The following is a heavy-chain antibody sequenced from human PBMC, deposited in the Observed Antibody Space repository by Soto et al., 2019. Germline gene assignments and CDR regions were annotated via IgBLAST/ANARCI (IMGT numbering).Heavy chain of an antibody. J-gene: IGHJ3*02. D-gene: IGHD3-3*01. V-gene: IGHV3-49*04. Sequence: GGSLRLSCTASGFTFGDYAMSWVRQAPGKGLEWVGFIRSKAYGGTTEYAASVKGRFTISRDDSKSIAYLRMNSLKTEDTAVYYRTRGRITIFGVVPDDAFDIWGQGTMVTVSS. CDR3: TRGRITIFGVVPDDAFDI. CDR1: GFTFGDYA. CDR2: IRSKAYGGTT.